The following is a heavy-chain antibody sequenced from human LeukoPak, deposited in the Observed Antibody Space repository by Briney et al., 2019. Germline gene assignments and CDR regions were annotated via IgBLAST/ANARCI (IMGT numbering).Heavy chain of an antibody. J-gene: IGHJ4*02. CDR2: ISKDGSDK. V-gene: IGHV3-30-3*01. D-gene: IGHD1-26*01. CDR1: GFTFSDYA. CDR3: ARELGIVGAQGVDY. Sequence: PGGSLRLSCAASGFTFSDYAMHWVRQAPGKGLEWVAVISKDGSDKYYPGSVRGRFTISRDNSKNTTYLQMDSLRAEDTAIYYCARELGIVGAQGVDYWGQGTLVTVSS.